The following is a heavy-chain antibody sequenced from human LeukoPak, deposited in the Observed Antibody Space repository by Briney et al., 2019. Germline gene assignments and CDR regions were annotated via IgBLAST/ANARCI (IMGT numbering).Heavy chain of an antibody. CDR3: ARSRTAYYRYFDS. CDR1: GGSICSGVYS. CDR2: IYHSETT. J-gene: IGHJ4*02. V-gene: IGHV4-30-2*01. Sequence: PSQTLSLTCAVSGGSICSGVYSWSWIRQPPGKGLEWIGYIYHSETTYYNPSLQSRVTISVNRSKNRFSLKLTSVTAADTAVYYCARSRTAYYRYFDSWGQGTLVTVSS. D-gene: IGHD3-22*01.